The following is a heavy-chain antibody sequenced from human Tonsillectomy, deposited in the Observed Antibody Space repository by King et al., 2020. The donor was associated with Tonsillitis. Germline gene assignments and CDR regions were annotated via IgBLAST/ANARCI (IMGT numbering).Heavy chain of an antibody. Sequence: QLQESGPGLVKPSETLSLSCTVSGGSISTYWSWIRQPPGKGLEWIGYVYYSGSTNYNPSLKSRVTISIDTSKNQFSLKLTSVTAADTAVYYCARDRDWGIGALDIWGQGTTVTVSS. V-gene: IGHV4-59*01. CDR1: GGSISTY. J-gene: IGHJ3*02. D-gene: IGHD7-27*01. CDR2: VYYSGST. CDR3: ARDRDWGIGALDI.